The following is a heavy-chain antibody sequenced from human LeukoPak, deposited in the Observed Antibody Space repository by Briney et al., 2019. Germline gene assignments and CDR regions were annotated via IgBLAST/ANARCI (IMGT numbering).Heavy chain of an antibody. D-gene: IGHD2-21*02. Sequence: SETLSLTCTVSGGSISSYYWSWIRQPAGKGLEWIGRIYTSGSTNYNPSLKSRVTMSVDTSKNQFSLKLGSVTAADTAVYYCAREGMVVTAIPALYFQHWGQGTLVTVSS. V-gene: IGHV4-4*07. CDR1: GGSISSYY. CDR3: AREGMVVTAIPALYFQH. CDR2: IYTSGST. J-gene: IGHJ1*01.